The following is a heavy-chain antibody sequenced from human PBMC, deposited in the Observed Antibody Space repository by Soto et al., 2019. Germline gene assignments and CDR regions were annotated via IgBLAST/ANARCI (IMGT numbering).Heavy chain of an antibody. V-gene: IGHV5-51*01. J-gene: IGHJ6*02. CDR3: WRGPKKMGGLGARMDV. CDR2: IYPGDSDT. D-gene: IGHD1-26*01. Sequence: PGESLKISCKGSGYSFTSYWIGWVRQMPGKGLEWMGIIYPGDSDTRYSPSFQGQVTISADKSISTAYLQWSSLKASDTAMYYCWRGPKKMGGLGARMDVLGQGTTVTVSS. CDR1: GYSFTSYW.